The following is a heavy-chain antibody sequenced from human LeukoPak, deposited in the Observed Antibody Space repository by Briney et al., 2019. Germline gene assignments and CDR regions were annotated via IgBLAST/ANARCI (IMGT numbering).Heavy chain of an antibody. V-gene: IGHV3-11*04. CDR2: ISSSGTTI. CDR1: GFSFSDYF. J-gene: IGHJ6*03. Sequence: GGSLRLSCAASGFSFSDYFMTWIRQAPGKGLEWLSYISSSGTTIYYADSVKGRFTISRDNAKNSLYLQMNSLRAEDTAVYYCARGTNYYYYYMDVWGKGTTVTVSS. D-gene: IGHD3-10*01. CDR3: ARGTNYYYYYMDV.